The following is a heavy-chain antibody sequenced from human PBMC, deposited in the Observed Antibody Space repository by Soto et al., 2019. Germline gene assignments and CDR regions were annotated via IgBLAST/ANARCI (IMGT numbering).Heavy chain of an antibody. Sequence: PSETLSLTCTVSGGSISSGDYYWSWIRQPPGKGLEWIGYIYYSGSTYYNPSLKSRVTISVDTSKNQFSLKLSSVTAADTAVYYCARGAVTTWSYYYGMDVWGQGTTVTVSS. CDR3: ARGAVTTWSYYYGMDV. J-gene: IGHJ6*02. CDR1: GGSISSGDYY. CDR2: IYYSGST. D-gene: IGHD4-4*01. V-gene: IGHV4-30-4*01.